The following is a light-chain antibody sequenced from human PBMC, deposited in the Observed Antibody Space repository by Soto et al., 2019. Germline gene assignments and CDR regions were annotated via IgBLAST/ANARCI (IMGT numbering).Light chain of an antibody. CDR3: QQSYSVPYT. V-gene: IGKV1-39*01. J-gene: IGKJ2*01. CDR2: AIS. Sequence: DIQMTQSPSSLSASVGERVTITCRASQSISTYLNWYQQKPGKAPKFLIYAISSLQTGVPSRLSGGVSETDFTLTITSLQPEYFATYYCQQSYSVPYTFGHGTKLEI. CDR1: QSISTY.